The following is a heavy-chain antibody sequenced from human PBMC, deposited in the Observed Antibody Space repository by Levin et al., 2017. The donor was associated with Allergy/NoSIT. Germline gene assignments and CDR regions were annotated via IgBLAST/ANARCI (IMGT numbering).Heavy chain of an antibody. Sequence: GESLKISCAASEFTFTNYWMSWVRQAPGKGLEWVANIKEDGSDKYYVDSVKGRFTISRDNAKHSLFLQMNGLRVEDTAVYFCASETGAGAGYYGMDVWGQGTTVIVSS. D-gene: IGHD6-13*01. CDR2: IKEDGSDK. V-gene: IGHV3-7*04. CDR1: EFTFTNYW. CDR3: ASETGAGAGYYGMDV. J-gene: IGHJ6*02.